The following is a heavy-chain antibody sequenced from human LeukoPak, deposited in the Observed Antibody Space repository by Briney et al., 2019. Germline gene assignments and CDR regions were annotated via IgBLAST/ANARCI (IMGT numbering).Heavy chain of an antibody. CDR1: RASISDNY. V-gene: IGHV4-4*07. J-gene: IGHJ6*04. D-gene: IGHD6-13*01. CDR2: TYTSGDT. CDR3: ARDRGIASALDV. Sequence: SETLSLTCTVSRASISDNYWSWSRQPAGKALEWIGRTYTSGDTNYNPSLKSRVTMSVDTTRNQFSLNLNSVTAADTAVYFCARDRGIASALDVWGKGTTVTVSS.